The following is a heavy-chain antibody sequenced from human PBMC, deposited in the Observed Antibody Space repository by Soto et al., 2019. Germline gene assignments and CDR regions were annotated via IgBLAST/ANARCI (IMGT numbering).Heavy chain of an antibody. CDR2: IIPIFGTA. V-gene: IGHV1-69*13. CDR3: ARAIRYYYDSSGPYYFDY. CDR1: GGTFSSYA. Sequence: SVKVSCKASGGTFSSYAISCARQAPGQGLEWMGGIIPIFGTANYAQKFQGRVTITADESTSTAYMELSSLRSEDTAVYYCARAIRYYYDSSGPYYFDYWGQGTLVTVSS. D-gene: IGHD3-22*01. J-gene: IGHJ4*02.